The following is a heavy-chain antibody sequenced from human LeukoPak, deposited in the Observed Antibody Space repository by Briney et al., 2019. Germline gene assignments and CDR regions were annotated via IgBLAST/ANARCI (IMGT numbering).Heavy chain of an antibody. V-gene: IGHV3-15*01. D-gene: IGHD4-17*01. CDR2: IKSKTDGGTT. CDR3: TTDLAPRTVTTYYYYGMDV. CDR1: GFTFSNVW. J-gene: IGHJ6*02. Sequence: GGSLRLSCAASGFTFSNVWMSWVRQAPGKGLEWVGRIKSKTDGGTTDYAAPVKGRFTISRDDSKNTLYLQMNSLKTEDTAVYYCTTDLAPRTVTTYYYYGMDVWGQGTTVTVSS.